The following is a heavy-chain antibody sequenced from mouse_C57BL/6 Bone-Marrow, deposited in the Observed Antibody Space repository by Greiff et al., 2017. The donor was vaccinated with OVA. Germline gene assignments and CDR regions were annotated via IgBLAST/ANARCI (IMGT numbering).Heavy chain of an antibody. CDR2: INYDGSST. J-gene: IGHJ4*01. V-gene: IGHV5-16*01. Sequence: EVKLVESEGGLVQPGSSMKLSCTASGFTFSDYYMAWVRQVPEKGLEWVANINYDGSSTYYLDSLNSRFIISRDNAKNILYLQMSSLKSEDTATYYCARYYYGSSGYYAMDCWGQGTSVTVSS. CDR1: GFTFSDYY. CDR3: ARYYYGSSGYYAMDC. D-gene: IGHD1-1*01.